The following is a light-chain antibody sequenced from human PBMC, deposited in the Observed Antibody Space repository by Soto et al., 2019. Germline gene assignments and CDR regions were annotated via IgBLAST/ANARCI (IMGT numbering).Light chain of an antibody. Sequence: QSVLTQPPSVSGAPGQRVTISCTGSSSDIGAGYDVHWFQQLPGTAPKLLIYGNSNRPSGVPDRFSGSKSGTSASLAITGLQAEDEADYYCQSSDSGLSYIFGTGTQLTVL. J-gene: IGLJ1*01. CDR3: QSSDSGLSYI. V-gene: IGLV1-40*01. CDR2: GNS. CDR1: SSDIGAGYD.